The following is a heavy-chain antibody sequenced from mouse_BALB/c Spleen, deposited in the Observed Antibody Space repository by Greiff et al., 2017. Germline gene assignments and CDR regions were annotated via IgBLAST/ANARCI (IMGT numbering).Heavy chain of an antibody. CDR3: ARDYRYDLAY. CDR1: GFTFSSFG. V-gene: IGHV5-17*02. CDR2: ISSGSSTI. J-gene: IGHJ3*01. D-gene: IGHD2-14*01. Sequence: EVKLMESGGGLVQPGGSRKLSCAASGFTFSSFGMHWVRQAPEKGLEWVAYISSGSSTIYYADTVKGRFTISRDNPKNTLFLQMTSLRSEDTAMYYCARDYRYDLAYWGQGTLVTVSA.